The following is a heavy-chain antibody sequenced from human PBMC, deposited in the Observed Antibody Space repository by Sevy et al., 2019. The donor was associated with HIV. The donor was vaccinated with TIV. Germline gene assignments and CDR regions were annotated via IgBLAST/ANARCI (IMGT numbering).Heavy chain of an antibody. CDR1: GFTFRTYA. V-gene: IGHV3-30-3*01. Sequence: GGSLRLSCAASGFTFRTYAFHWVRLAPGKGLEWIGHRSSNGDNGVYATSVRGRFTISRDNSMNFLYLQMTSLTPDDTAVYYCARGPEWELTSFLSHWGQGTLVTVSS. J-gene: IGHJ4*02. CDR3: ARGPEWELTSFLSH. CDR2: RSSNGDNG. D-gene: IGHD1-26*01.